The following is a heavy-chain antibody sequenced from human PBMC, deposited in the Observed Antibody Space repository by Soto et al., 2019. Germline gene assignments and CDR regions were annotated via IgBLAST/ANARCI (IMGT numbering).Heavy chain of an antibody. J-gene: IGHJ4*02. Sequence: QVQLQESGPGLVKPSQTLSLTCTVSGGSISSGGYYWSWIRQHPGKGLEWIGYIYYSGSTYYNPSLKSPVTKSVDPSKNQFSLKLSSVTAADTAVYYCARWVGATSFDYWGQGTLVTVSS. CDR1: GGSISSGGYY. V-gene: IGHV4-31*01. CDR3: ARWVGATSFDY. D-gene: IGHD1-26*01. CDR2: IYYSGST.